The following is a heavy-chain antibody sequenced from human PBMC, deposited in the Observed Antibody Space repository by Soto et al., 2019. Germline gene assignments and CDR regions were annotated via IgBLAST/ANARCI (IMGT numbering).Heavy chain of an antibody. J-gene: IGHJ4*02. CDR3: ATSANYYDSSGYSYYFDY. CDR1: GYTLTELP. CDR2: FDPEDGET. D-gene: IGHD3-22*01. Sequence: ASVKVSCKVSGYTLTELPMHWVRQAPGKGLEWMGGFDPEDGETIYAQKFQGRVTMTEDTSTDTAYMELSSLRSEDTAVYYCATSANYYDSSGYSYYFDYWGQGTLVTVPQ. V-gene: IGHV1-24*01.